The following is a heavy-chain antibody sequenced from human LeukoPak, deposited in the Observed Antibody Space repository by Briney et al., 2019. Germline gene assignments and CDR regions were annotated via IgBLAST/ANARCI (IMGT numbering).Heavy chain of an antibody. CDR2: INHSGST. V-gene: IGHV4-34*01. CDR1: GGSFSGYY. CDR3: ARVPAGRGPRGPVDY. J-gene: IGHJ4*02. D-gene: IGHD1-14*01. Sequence: PSETLSLTCAVYGGSFSGYYWSWIRQPPGKGLEWIGEINHSGSTNYNLSLKSRVTISVDTSKNQFSLKLSSVTAADTAVYYCARVPAGRGPRGPVDYWGQGTLVTVSS.